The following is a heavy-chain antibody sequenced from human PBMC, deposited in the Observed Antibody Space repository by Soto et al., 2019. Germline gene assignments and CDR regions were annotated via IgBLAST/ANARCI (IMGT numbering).Heavy chain of an antibody. CDR1: GGSMTSYY. D-gene: IGHD3-3*01. Sequence: SETRSLTCPVSGGSMTSYYWAWIRQPAGKGLEWIGRVYSSGGTHYYPSLQSRVTISLNTCKNQFYLRLLSVIAADTALYFCARGQRFSDWFDTWGQGPLVTVSS. J-gene: IGHJ5*02. CDR2: VYSSGGT. CDR3: ARGQRFSDWFDT. V-gene: IGHV4-4*07.